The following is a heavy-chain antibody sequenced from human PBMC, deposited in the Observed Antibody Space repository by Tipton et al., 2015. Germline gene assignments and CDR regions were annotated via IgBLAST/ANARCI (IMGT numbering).Heavy chain of an antibody. J-gene: IGHJ4*02. Sequence: QVQLVQSGPEVKTPGASVKVSCRASGFSFINYGFSWVRQAPGQGLEWLGWISGYNGRANYAEKIQGRVTLTTDTSTNTVYMDLRSLRSDDTAVYYCARGDSSGPDYWGQGTLVTVSS. CDR1: GFSFINYG. CDR3: ARGDSSGPDY. CDR2: ISGYNGRA. D-gene: IGHD6-19*01. V-gene: IGHV1-18*01.